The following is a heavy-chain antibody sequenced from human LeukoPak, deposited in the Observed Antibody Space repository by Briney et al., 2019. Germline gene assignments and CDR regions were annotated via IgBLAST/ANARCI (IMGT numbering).Heavy chain of an antibody. J-gene: IGHJ4*02. CDR2: MNPNSGNT. CDR3: ARAGQEDYLWGTYRDDY. CDR1: GYTFTSYD. Sequence: ASVKVSCKASGYTFTSYDIIWVRQATGQGLVWMGWMNPNSGNTGYAQKFQGRVTMTRNTSTSTAYMELNSLRSEDTAIYYCARAGQEDYLWGTYRDDYWGQGTLVTVSS. V-gene: IGHV1-8*01. D-gene: IGHD3-16*02.